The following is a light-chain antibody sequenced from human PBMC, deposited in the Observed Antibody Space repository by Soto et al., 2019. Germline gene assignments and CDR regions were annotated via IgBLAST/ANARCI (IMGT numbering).Light chain of an antibody. J-gene: IGKJ4*01. CDR1: ESLSNW. CDR3: QQGKSFPLT. V-gene: IGKV1-12*01. CDR2: VTS. Sequence: DIQMAQSPSSFSSSVPERFTITCRASESLSNWLAWYQQKPGKAPKVLISVTSTLHSGVPSRFSGSGSGADFTLTISSLQPEDSATYYCQQGKSFPLTFGGGTKV.